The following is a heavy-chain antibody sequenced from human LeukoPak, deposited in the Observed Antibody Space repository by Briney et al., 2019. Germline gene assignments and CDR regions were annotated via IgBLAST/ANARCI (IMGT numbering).Heavy chain of an antibody. CDR3: VNQISGWVY. Sequence: PGRSLRLSCAASGFTFSSYAMHWVRQAPGKGLEWVAVISYDGSNKYYADSVKGRFTISRDNSKNTLYLQMNSLRAEDTAVYYCVNQISGWVYWGRGTLVTVSS. J-gene: IGHJ4*02. CDR2: ISYDGSNK. D-gene: IGHD6-19*01. V-gene: IGHV3-30-3*01. CDR1: GFTFSSYA.